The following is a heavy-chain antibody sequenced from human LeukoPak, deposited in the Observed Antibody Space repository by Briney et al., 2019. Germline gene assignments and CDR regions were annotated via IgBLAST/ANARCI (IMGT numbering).Heavy chain of an antibody. V-gene: IGHV4-59*01. CDR2: IYYSGST. CDR3: ARDSTLFGVVMHQHDYYMDV. J-gene: IGHJ6*03. Sequence: SETLSLTCTVSGGSISSYYWGWIRQPPGKGLEWIGYIYYSGSTNYNPSLKSRVTISVDTSKNQFSLKLSSVTAADTAVYYCARDSTLFGVVMHQHDYYMDVWGKGTTVTVSS. D-gene: IGHD3-3*01. CDR1: GGSISSYY.